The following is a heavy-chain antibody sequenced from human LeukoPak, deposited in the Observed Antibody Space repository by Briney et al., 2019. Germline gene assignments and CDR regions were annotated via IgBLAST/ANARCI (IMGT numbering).Heavy chain of an antibody. V-gene: IGHV3-7*02. CDR1: GFTFSRYW. J-gene: IGHJ4*02. CDR2: IKQDGSEE. CDR3: ARAGYYGVETPDN. D-gene: IGHD3-10*01. Sequence: PGGSLRLSCAGSGFTFSRYWMSWVRQAPGKGLEWVANIKQDGSEEYYVDSVKGRFTISRDNAKNSLYLQMNSLRVEDTAVYYCARAGYYGVETPDNWGQGTLVTVSS.